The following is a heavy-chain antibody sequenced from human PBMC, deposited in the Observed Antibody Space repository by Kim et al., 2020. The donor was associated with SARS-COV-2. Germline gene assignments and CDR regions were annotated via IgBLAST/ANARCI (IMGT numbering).Heavy chain of an antibody. J-gene: IGHJ4*02. CDR1: GGSISSSSYY. CDR3: TTSYYDYIWGSYRLLSFDY. D-gene: IGHD3-16*02. Sequence: SETLSLTCTVSGGSISSSSYYWGWIRQPPGKGLEWIGSIYYSGSTYYNPSLKSRVTISVDTSKNQFSLKLSSVTAADTAVYYCTTSYYDYIWGSYRLLSFDYWGQGTLVTVSS. V-gene: IGHV4-39*01. CDR2: IYYSGST.